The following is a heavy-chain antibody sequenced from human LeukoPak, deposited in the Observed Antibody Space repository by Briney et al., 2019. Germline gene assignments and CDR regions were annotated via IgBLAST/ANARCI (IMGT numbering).Heavy chain of an antibody. Sequence: SETLSLTCTVPGGSLSNYYWSWIRQPPGKGLEWIGYIYHSGSTYYNPSLKSRVTISDDTSKNQFSLELSSVTAADTAVYYCARHTKYSGYDSPDYWGQGTLVTVSS. V-gene: IGHV4-59*08. D-gene: IGHD5-12*01. CDR2: IYHSGST. CDR1: GGSLSNYY. J-gene: IGHJ4*02. CDR3: ARHTKYSGYDSPDY.